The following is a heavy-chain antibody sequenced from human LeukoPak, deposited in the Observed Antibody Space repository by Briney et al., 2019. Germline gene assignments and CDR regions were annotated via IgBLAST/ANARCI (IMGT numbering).Heavy chain of an antibody. CDR2: IYSGGST. V-gene: IGHV3-53*01. J-gene: IGHJ4*02. D-gene: IGHD6-19*01. CDR3: AKGVAVASPYYFDY. Sequence: GSLRLSCAASGFTVSSNYMSWVRQAPGKGLEWVSVIYSGGSTYYADSVKGRFTISRDNSKNTLYLQMNSLRAEDTAVYYCAKGVAVASPYYFDYWGQGTLVTVSS. CDR1: GFTVSSNY.